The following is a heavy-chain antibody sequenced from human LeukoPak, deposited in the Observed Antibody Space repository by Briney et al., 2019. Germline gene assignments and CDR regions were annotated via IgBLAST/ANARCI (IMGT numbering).Heavy chain of an antibody. D-gene: IGHD2-21*02. V-gene: IGHV4-31*03. CDR2: IYYSGST. CDR1: GGSISSRNYY. CDR3: ARGSVVTATPIDY. J-gene: IGHJ4*02. Sequence: SETLSLTCTVSGGSISSRNYYWSWIRQHPGKGLEWIGYIYYSGSTYYNPSLKSRVTISVDTSKNQFSLKLSSVTAADTAVYYCARGSVVTATPIDYWGQGTLVTVSS.